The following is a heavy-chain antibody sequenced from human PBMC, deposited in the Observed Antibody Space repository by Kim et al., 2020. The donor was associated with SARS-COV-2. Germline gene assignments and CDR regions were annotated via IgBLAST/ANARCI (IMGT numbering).Heavy chain of an antibody. J-gene: IGHJ4*02. Sequence: GGSLRLSCAASGFTFSSYAMSWVRQAPGKGLDWVSSISGSGGGTNYADSVKGRFTISRDNSKNTLYLQMHSLRAEDTAVYYCAKAAYYYDSSGYNSFLDYWGQGTLVTVSS. CDR2: ISGSGGGT. CDR3: AKAAYYYDSSGYNSFLDY. CDR1: GFTFSSYA. V-gene: IGHV3-23*01. D-gene: IGHD3-22*01.